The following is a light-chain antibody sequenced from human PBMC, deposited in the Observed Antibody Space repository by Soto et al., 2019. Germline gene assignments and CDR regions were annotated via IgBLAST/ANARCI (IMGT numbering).Light chain of an antibody. CDR3: QQYDSWPLT. CDR1: QSVDSN. CDR2: GAS. V-gene: IGKV3D-15*01. J-gene: IGKJ4*01. Sequence: EIVMTQSPGTLSVSTGERATLSCRASQSVDSNLAWYQQKPGQAPRRLIYGASTRATGIPVSFRGSGSGTEFTLTISSRESEDFAVYYCQQYDSWPLTCGGGTKVEIK.